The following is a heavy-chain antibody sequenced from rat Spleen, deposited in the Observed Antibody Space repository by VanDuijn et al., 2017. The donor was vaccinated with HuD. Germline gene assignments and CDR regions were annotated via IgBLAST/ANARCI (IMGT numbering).Heavy chain of an antibody. D-gene: IGHD1-12*03. CDR2: ISPSGGGT. Sequence: EVQLVESGGGLVQPGRSLKLSCVASGFTFNNYWMTWIRQAPTKGLEWVASISPSGGGTWHRDSVKGRFTVSRDNAKSTLYLQMNSLRSEDTATYYCTRDGYYDGYYYYVMDAWGQGTLVTVSS. J-gene: IGHJ4*01. CDR1: GFTFNNYW. V-gene: IGHV5-31*01. CDR3: TRDGYYDGYYYYVMDA.